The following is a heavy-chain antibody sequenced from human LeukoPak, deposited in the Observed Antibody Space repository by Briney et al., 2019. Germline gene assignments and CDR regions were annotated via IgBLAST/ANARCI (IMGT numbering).Heavy chain of an antibody. Sequence: GGSLRLSCAASGFTFSSFSMIWVRQAPGKGLEWVSSTSSSSAYTFYADSVKGRFTISRDNSKNTVYLQMTTLRVEDTAVYYCARDEDGRSSNYVFDYWGQGTLVTVSS. CDR2: TSSSSAYT. D-gene: IGHD3-16*01. CDR1: GFTFSSFS. V-gene: IGHV3-21*01. CDR3: ARDEDGRSSNYVFDY. J-gene: IGHJ4*02.